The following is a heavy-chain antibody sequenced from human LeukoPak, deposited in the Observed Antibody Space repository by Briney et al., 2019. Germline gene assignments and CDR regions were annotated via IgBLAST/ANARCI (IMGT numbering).Heavy chain of an antibody. D-gene: IGHD2-2*01. V-gene: IGHV4-30-4*01. CDR2: IYYSGST. CDR1: GGSISSGDYY. CDR3: ARDHIAPAAMSGLHYYYGMDV. J-gene: IGHJ6*02. Sequence: SETLSLTCTVSGGSISSGDYYWSWIRQPPGKGLEWIGYIYYSGSTYYNPSLKSRVTISVDTSKNQFSLKLSSVTAADTAVYYCARDHIAPAAMSGLHYYYGMDVWGQGTTVTVSS.